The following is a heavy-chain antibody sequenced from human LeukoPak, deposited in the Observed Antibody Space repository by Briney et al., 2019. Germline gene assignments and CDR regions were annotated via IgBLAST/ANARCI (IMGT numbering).Heavy chain of an antibody. Sequence: ASVKVSCKASGYTFTSYGVSWVRQAPGQGLEWMGWISPYNDNTNSAQNLQGRVTMITDTSTSTAYMELRSLRSDDTAVYYCARIAYSGGDCYTTYFVYWGQGTLGTVSS. CDR2: ISPYNDNT. J-gene: IGHJ4*02. V-gene: IGHV1-18*01. CDR1: GYTFTSYG. D-gene: IGHD2-21*01. CDR3: ARIAYSGGDCYTTYFVY.